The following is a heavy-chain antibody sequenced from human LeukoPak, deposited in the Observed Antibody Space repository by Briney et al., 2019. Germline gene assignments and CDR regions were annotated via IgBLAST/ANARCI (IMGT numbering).Heavy chain of an antibody. V-gene: IGHV3-48*01. CDR3: ARDMGTSSWHAFDN. CDR1: GFTFRTYY. CDR2: ISPSSGAI. D-gene: IGHD6-13*01. Sequence: GGSLRLSCAASGFTFRTYYMNWVRQTPGKGLEWVSYISPSSGAIHYADSVKGRITISRDNAKNSLSLQMNSLRAEDTAVYYCARDMGTSSWHAFDNWGQGTLVTVSS. J-gene: IGHJ4*02.